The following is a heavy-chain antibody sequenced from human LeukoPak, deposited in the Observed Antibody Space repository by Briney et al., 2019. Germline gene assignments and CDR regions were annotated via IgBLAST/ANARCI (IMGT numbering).Heavy chain of an antibody. CDR3: ARDWYSSGLSYNYYGMDV. CDR2: IYPDDSDT. J-gene: IGHJ6*02. D-gene: IGHD6-19*01. Sequence: GESLKISCKGSGYSFTNYWIDWVRQMPGKGLEWMGIIYPDDSDTRYSPSFQGQVTISVDKSISTAYLQWSSLKASDTAMYYCARDWYSSGLSYNYYGMDVWGQGTTVTVSS. CDR1: GYSFTNYW. V-gene: IGHV5-51*01.